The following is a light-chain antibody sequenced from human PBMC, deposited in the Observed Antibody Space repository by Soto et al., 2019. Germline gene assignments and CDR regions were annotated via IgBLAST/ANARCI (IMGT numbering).Light chain of an antibody. V-gene: IGKV3-11*01. CDR3: QQGQYWPPIS. J-gene: IGKJ5*01. CDR2: DAS. CDR1: PNVNSY. Sequence: IVGTQSLTTRSVSRRERDTRSCRASPNVNSYLAGYQQKPGQAPRLLIYDASNRAAGIPARFSGSGSGTDFTLTISSLEPEDFAIYYCQQGQYWPPISFGQGTRLEI.